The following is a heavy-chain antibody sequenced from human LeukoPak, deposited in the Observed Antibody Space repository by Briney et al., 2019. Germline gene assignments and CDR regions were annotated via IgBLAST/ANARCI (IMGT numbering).Heavy chain of an antibody. D-gene: IGHD3-3*01. V-gene: IGHV4-39*01. CDR3: ATQYYDFWNGQAGYYYGMDV. J-gene: IGHJ6*02. Sequence: ASETLSLTCTVSGGSISSSSYYWGWIRQPPGKGLEWIGSIYYSGSTYYNPSLKSRVTISVDASKNQFSLKLSSVTAADTAVYYCATQYYDFWNGQAGYYYGMDVWGQGTTVTVSS. CDR1: GGSISSSSYY. CDR2: IYYSGST.